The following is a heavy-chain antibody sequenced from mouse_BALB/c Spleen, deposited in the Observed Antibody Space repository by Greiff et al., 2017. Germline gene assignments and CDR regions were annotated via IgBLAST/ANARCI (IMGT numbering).Heavy chain of an antibody. CDR1: GFNFKDTY. J-gene: IGHJ4*01. Sequence: VQLQQSGAELVKPGASVKLSCTASGFNFKDTYMHWVKQRPEQGLEWIGRIDPANGNTKYDPKFQGKATITADTSSNTAYLQLSGLTSEDTAVYYCAFGWGAMDYWGQGTSVTVSS. CDR3: AFGWGAMDY. D-gene: IGHD1-1*02. V-gene: IGHV14-3*02. CDR2: IDPANGNT.